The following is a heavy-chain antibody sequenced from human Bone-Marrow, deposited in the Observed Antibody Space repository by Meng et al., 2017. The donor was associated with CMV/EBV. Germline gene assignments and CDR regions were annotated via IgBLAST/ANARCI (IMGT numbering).Heavy chain of an antibody. V-gene: IGHV4-4*07. CDR2: IYTSGST. D-gene: IGHD3-3*01. J-gene: IGHJ5*02. CDR3: AREYYDFWSGAHWFDP. Sequence: QTLSPTRIVAGGSISSYYWSWLRQPAGKGLEWIGRIYTSGSTNYNPSLKSRVTMSVDTSKNQFSLKLSSVNAADTAVYCCAREYYDFWSGAHWFDPWGQGTLVTVSS. CDR1: GGSISSYY.